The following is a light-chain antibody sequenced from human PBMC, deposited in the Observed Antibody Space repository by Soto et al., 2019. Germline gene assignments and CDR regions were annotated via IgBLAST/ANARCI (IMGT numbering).Light chain of an antibody. Sequence: EIVLTQSPGTLSLSPGEIATLSCRAIQSVSSRFLAWYQQKPGQAPRLLMYGASSRATGIPDRFSGTGSGTDFTLTISSLEPEDFAVYYCQQYNNWPPITFGQGTRLEIK. J-gene: IGKJ5*01. CDR3: QQYNNWPPIT. V-gene: IGKV3-20*01. CDR1: QSVSSRF. CDR2: GAS.